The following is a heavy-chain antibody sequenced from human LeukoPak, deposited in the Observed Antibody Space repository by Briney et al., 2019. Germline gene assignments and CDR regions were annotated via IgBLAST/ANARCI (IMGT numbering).Heavy chain of an antibody. CDR1: GLTGSHNY. Sequence: PGGSLRLSCAASGLTGSHNYVSWVRQAPGKGLVWVSRISDGGSTTTYADSVKGRFTISRDNAKNTLYLQMNGLRAEDTAVYYCSRSAYYDGSGNYYDYWGQGTLVTVSS. CDR3: SRSAYYDGSGNYYDY. J-gene: IGHJ4*02. V-gene: IGHV3-74*01. CDR2: ISDGGSTT. D-gene: IGHD3-22*01.